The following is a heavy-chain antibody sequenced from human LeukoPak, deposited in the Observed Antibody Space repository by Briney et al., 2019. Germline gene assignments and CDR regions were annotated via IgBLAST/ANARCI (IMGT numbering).Heavy chain of an antibody. CDR1: GDSMRNYY. D-gene: IGHD1-26*01. V-gene: IGHV4-59*01. CDR2: INYGGNT. CDR3: AGDSVGYDS. Sequence: PSETLSLTCIVSGDSMRNYYWNWIRQSPDKGLEWVGLINYGGNTYYNPSLLSRITMSVDTSKKQFSLNLRSVTTADTAVYYCAGDSVGYDSWGQGTLVTVSS. J-gene: IGHJ4*02.